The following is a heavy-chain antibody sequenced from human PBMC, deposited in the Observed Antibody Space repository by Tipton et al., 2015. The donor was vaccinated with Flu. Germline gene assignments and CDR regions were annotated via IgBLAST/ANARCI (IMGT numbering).Heavy chain of an antibody. J-gene: IGHJ1*01. CDR1: GGSISSSSYY. CDR2: IYYSGST. D-gene: IGHD6-13*01. V-gene: IGHV4-39*07. Sequence: TLSLTCTVSGGSISSSSYYWGWVRQPPGKGLEWIGSIYYSGSTYYNPSLKSRVTISVDTSKNQFSLKLSSVTAADTAVYYCARTGYSSSWLYFRHWCQGNLVTVSS. CDR3: ARTGYSSSWLYFRH.